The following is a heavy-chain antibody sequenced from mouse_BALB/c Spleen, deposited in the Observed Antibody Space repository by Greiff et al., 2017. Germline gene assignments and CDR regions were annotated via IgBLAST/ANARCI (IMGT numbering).Heavy chain of an antibody. CDR2: ISSGGSYT. Sequence: DVHLVESGGGLVKPGGSLKLSCAASGFTFSSYAMSWVRQTPEKRLEWVATISSGGSYTYYPDSVKGRFTISRDNAKNTLYLQMSSLRSEDTAMYYCARKYGNYDAMDYWGQGTSVTVSS. D-gene: IGHD2-10*02. CDR3: ARKYGNYDAMDY. CDR1: GFTFSSYA. V-gene: IGHV5-9-3*01. J-gene: IGHJ4*01.